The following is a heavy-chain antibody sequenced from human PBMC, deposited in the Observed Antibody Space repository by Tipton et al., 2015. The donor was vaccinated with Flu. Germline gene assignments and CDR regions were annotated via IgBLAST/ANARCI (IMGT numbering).Heavy chain of an antibody. CDR1: GYSISSGYY. Sequence: TLSLTCAVSGYSISSGYYWGWIRRPPGKGLEWIGNIYHSEGTFYNPSLKSRVTMSVDTSKNQFSLKLSSVTAADTAVYYCARDVNYYDSSGYRSYMDVWGKGTTVTVSS. V-gene: IGHV4-38-2*02. CDR2: IYHSEGT. J-gene: IGHJ6*03. CDR3: ARDVNYYDSSGYRSYMDV. D-gene: IGHD3-22*01.